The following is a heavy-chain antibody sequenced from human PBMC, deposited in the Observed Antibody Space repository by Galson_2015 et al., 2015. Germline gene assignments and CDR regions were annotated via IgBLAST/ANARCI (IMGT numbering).Heavy chain of an antibody. CDR1: GFTFSTNA. D-gene: IGHD1-7*01. J-gene: IGHJ2*01. CDR2: MSYDGSQI. CDR3: ARDKGKLRYFDL. Sequence: SLRLFCAVSGFTFSTNAMHWVRQAPGKGLEWVAVMSYDGSQIYYADPVKDRFTISRDNSKSTLYLQMNSLRAEDTAVYYCARDKGKLRYFDLWGRGTLVTVSS. V-gene: IGHV3-30-3*01.